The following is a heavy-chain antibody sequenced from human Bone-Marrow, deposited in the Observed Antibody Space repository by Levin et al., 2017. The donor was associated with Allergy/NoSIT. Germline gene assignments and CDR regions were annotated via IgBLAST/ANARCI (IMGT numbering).Heavy chain of an antibody. J-gene: IGHJ4*02. CDR1: GFTFSSYA. CDR3: AKGGGAISIAAAGSLDY. Sequence: GGSLRLSCAASGFTFSSYAMSWVRQAPGKGLEWVSAISGSGGSTYYADSVKGRFTISRDNSKNTLYLQMNSLRAEDTAVYYCAKGGGAISIAAAGSLDYWGQGTLVTVSS. CDR2: ISGSGGST. D-gene: IGHD6-13*01. V-gene: IGHV3-23*01.